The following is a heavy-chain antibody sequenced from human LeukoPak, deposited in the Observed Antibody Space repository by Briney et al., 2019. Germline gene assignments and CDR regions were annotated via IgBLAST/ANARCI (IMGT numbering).Heavy chain of an antibody. V-gene: IGHV3-7*01. J-gene: IGHJ4*02. CDR1: GFTFSSYG. Sequence: GGSLRLSCATSGFTFSSYGMHWVRQAPGKGLEWVANIKQDGSEKYYVDSVKGRFTISRDNAKNSLYLQMNSLRAEDTAVYYCARDSVEASNYFDYWGQGTLVTVSS. CDR2: IKQDGSEK. D-gene: IGHD4-23*01. CDR3: ARDSVEASNYFDY.